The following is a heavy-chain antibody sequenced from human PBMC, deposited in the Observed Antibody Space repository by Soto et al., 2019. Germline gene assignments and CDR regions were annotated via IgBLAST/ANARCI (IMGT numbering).Heavy chain of an antibody. CDR3: ARAIETAMDPCDY. CDR1: GFSFTTYA. Sequence: GGSLRLSCAASGFSFTTYAMHWVRQAPGKGLEWVAVISDDGSIKYYADSVKGRFTISRDNSKNTFYLQMDSLRGDDTALYYCARAIETAMDPCDYWGQGALVTVSS. V-gene: IGHV3-30-3*01. J-gene: IGHJ4*02. D-gene: IGHD5-18*01. CDR2: ISDDGSIK.